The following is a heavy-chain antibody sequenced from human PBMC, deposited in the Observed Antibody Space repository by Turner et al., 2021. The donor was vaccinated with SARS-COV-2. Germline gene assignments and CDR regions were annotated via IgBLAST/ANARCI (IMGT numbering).Heavy chain of an antibody. D-gene: IGHD3-22*01. CDR3: AKDFSSGYYSRYFQH. Sequence: EVHLVESGGVVVQPGVSLRLSCAASGFNFDDYTMHWVRHAPGKGLEWVSLIRWDGGSTYYADSVKGRFTISRDNSKNSLYLQMNSLRTEDSALYYCAKDFSSGYYSRYFQHWGQGTLVTVSS. CDR2: IRWDGGST. V-gene: IGHV3-43*01. J-gene: IGHJ1*01. CDR1: GFNFDDYT.